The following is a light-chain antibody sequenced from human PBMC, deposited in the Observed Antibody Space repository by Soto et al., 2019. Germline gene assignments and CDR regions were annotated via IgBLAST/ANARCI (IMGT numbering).Light chain of an antibody. CDR2: DVS. V-gene: IGLV2-14*01. J-gene: IGLJ3*02. CDR1: SSDIGDYNY. CDR3: TSYTSSDTLGV. Sequence: QSVLTQPASVSGSPGQSITISCTGTSSDIGDYNYVSWYQQHPGKAPKLMIYDVSNRPSGVSNRFSGSKSGNTASLTISGLQPEDEADYYCTSYTSSDTLGVFGGGTKVTVL.